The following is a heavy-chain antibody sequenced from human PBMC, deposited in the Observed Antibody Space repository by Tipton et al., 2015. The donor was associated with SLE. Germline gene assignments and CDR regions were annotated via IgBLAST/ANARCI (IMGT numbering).Heavy chain of an antibody. V-gene: IGHV3-9*01. Sequence: SLRLSCAASGFTFDDYAMHWVRQAPGKGLEWASGISWNSGSIGYADSVKGRFTISRDNAKNSLYLQMNSLRAEDTALYYCAKDMHYGSGDAFDIWGQGTMVTVSS. J-gene: IGHJ3*02. CDR1: GFTFDDYA. D-gene: IGHD3-10*01. CDR2: ISWNSGSI. CDR3: AKDMHYGSGDAFDI.